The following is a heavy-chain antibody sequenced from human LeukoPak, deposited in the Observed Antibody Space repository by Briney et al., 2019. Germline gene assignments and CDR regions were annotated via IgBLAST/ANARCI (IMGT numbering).Heavy chain of an antibody. CDR3: ARSRYWYFDL. Sequence: PGGSLRLSCAVSGITSDDFAMHWVRHAPGKGLEWVSGISWNSGKIGSADSVKGRFTISRDNAKNSLYLQMTSLRPEDMAFYYCARSRYWYFDLWGRGTLDTVSS. V-gene: IGHV3-9*02. CDR1: GITSDDFA. J-gene: IGHJ2*01. D-gene: IGHD3-10*01. CDR2: ISWNSGKI.